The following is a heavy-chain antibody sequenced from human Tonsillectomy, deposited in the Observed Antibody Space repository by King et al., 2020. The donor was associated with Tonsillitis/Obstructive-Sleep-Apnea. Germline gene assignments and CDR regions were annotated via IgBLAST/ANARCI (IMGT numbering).Heavy chain of an antibody. Sequence: VQLVESGGGLVQPGRSLRLSCAASGFTFDDYAMHWVRQAPGKGLEWVSGISWNGGSIGYADSVKGRFTISRDNAKNSLYLQMNSLRAEDTALYYCAKDMTYDFWSGLEGWGQGTLVTVSS. CDR3: AKDMTYDFWSGLEG. CDR1: GFTFDDYA. CDR2: ISWNGGSI. D-gene: IGHD3-3*01. V-gene: IGHV3-9*01. J-gene: IGHJ4*02.